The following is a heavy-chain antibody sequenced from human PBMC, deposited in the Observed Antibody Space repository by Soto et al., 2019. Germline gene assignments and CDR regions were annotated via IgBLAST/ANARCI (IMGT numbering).Heavy chain of an antibody. CDR2: ISRSGTT. CDR3: ATSLWFGTQVEL. J-gene: IGHJ5*02. CDR1: GGYFNDNY. Sequence: QVQLQQWGAGLLKPSETLSLSCAVYGGYFNDNYYTWFRQPPGKGLEWIGEISRSGTTKYIPSLKGRASSPFDTAKSHVCLNVTSVTGADTAVYYWATSLWFGTQVELWGQGALVTVSS. V-gene: IGHV4-34*01. D-gene: IGHD3-10*01.